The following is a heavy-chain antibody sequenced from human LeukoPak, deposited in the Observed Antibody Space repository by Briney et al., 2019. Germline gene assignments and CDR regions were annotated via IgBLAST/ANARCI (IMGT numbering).Heavy chain of an antibody. CDR2: IYYSGST. Sequence: PSETLSLTCTVSGGSISSYYWSWIRQPPGKGLELIGYIYYSGSTNCNPSVKSRVAMSVDTSKKQFSLKLSSLTAADTAVYYCARSGTAVIAPYAFDIWGQGTMVTVSS. J-gene: IGHJ3*02. CDR1: GGSISSYY. CDR3: ARSGTAVIAPYAFDI. V-gene: IGHV4-59*01. D-gene: IGHD4-23*01.